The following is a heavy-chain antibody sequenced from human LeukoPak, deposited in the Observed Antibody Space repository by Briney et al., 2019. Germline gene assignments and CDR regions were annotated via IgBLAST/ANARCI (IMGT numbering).Heavy chain of an antibody. CDR2: ISGSGGST. V-gene: IGHV3-23*01. Sequence: GGSLRLSCAASGFTFSSYAMSWVRQAPGKGLEWVSAISGSGGSTYYADSVKGRFTISRDNSKNTLCLQMNSLRAEDTAVYYCAKGSSGWYQYYFDYWGQGTLVTVSS. CDR3: AKGSSGWYQYYFDY. J-gene: IGHJ4*02. CDR1: GFTFSSYA. D-gene: IGHD6-19*01.